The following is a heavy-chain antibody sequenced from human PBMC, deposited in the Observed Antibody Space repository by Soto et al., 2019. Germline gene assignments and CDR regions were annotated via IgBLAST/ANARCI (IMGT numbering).Heavy chain of an antibody. J-gene: IGHJ6*02. CDR3: ARVTDLIVATKYYYGRDV. D-gene: IGHD5-12*01. CDR1: GFTFSSYS. CDR2: ISSSSSYI. V-gene: IGHV3-21*01. Sequence: EVQLVESGGGLVKPGGSLRLSCAASGFTFSSYSMNWVRQAPGKGLEWVSSISSSSSYIYYADSVKGRFTISRDNAKNSLYLQMNSLRAEDTAVYYCARVTDLIVATKYYYGRDVWGQGTTVTVSS.